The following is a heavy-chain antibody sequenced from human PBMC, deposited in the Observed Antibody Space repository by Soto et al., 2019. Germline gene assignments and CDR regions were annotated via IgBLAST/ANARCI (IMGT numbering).Heavy chain of an antibody. V-gene: IGHV3-33*01. CDR1: RFTLGVYS. Sequence: SQIRCSAPSRFTLGVYSMRWVRQAPGKGLEWVAVIWYDGSNKYYADSVKGRFTISRDNSKNTLYLQMNSLRAEDTAVYYCARASIESDAFDIWGQGTMVTV. J-gene: IGHJ3*02. CDR3: ARASIESDAFDI. D-gene: IGHD2-15*01. CDR2: IWYDGSNK.